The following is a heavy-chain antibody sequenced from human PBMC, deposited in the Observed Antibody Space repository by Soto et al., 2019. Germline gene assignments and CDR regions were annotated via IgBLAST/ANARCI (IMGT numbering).Heavy chain of an antibody. CDR2: IYWNDDK. V-gene: IGHV2-5*01. CDR1: GFSLSTSGVG. Sequence: QITLKESGPTLVKPTQTLTLTCTFSGFSLSTSGVGVGWIRQPPGKALEWLALIYWNDDKRYSPSLKSRLTITKDTSKNQVVLTMTNMDPVDTATYYCAHCPGGAAGTGGPLVRFDPWGQGTLVTVSS. J-gene: IGHJ5*02. CDR3: AHCPGGAAGTGGPLVRFDP. D-gene: IGHD6-13*01.